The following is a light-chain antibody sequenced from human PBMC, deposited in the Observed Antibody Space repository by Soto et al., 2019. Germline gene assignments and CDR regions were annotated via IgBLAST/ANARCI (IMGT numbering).Light chain of an antibody. V-gene: IGKV1-5*01. CDR2: NAA. CDR3: QQYNGDSRG. J-gene: IGKJ1*01. CDR1: QNINIW. Sequence: DIQMTQSPSTLSASVGDRVTITCRASQNINIWLAWYQQKPGKAPKLLIYNAAYLESGVPSRFSGSGSGTEFTLTISSQQPDDFAIYYCQQYNGDSRGFGQGTKVELK.